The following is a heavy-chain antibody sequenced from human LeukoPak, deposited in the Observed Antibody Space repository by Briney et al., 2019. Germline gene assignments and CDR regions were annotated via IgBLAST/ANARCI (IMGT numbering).Heavy chain of an antibody. Sequence: ASVKVSCKASGYTLTGYYMHWVRQAPGQGLEWMGWINPNSGGTNYAQKFQGRVTMTRDTSISTAYMELSRLRSDDTAVYYCARDSNTYYYDSSGPPVWGQGTTVTVSS. V-gene: IGHV1-2*02. CDR1: GYTLTGYY. CDR2: INPNSGGT. J-gene: IGHJ6*02. CDR3: ARDSNTYYYDSSGPPV. D-gene: IGHD3-22*01.